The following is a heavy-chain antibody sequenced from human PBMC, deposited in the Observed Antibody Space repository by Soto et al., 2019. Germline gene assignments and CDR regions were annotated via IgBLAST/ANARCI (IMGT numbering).Heavy chain of an antibody. Sequence: SQTLSLTCAISGDSVSSKSVAWNWIRQSPSRGLEWLGRAYYRSKWYNDYAVSVKSRITINPDTSKNQFSLQLNSVTPEDTAVYYCARGSGGSCPRRFDPWGQGTLVTVSS. J-gene: IGHJ5*02. CDR1: GDSVSSKSVA. CDR2: AYYRSKWYN. V-gene: IGHV6-1*01. D-gene: IGHD2-15*01. CDR3: ARGSGGSCPRRFDP.